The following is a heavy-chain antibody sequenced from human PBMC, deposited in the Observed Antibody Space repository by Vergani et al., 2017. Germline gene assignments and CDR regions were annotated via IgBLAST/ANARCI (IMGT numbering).Heavy chain of an antibody. CDR1: GGSISSSSYY. V-gene: IGHV4-39*07. D-gene: IGHD3-22*01. J-gene: IGHJ5*02. Sequence: QLQRQESGPGLVKPSETLSLTCTVSGGSISSSSYYWGWIRQPPGKGLGWIGSIYYSGSTYYNPSLKSRVTISVDTSKNQFSLKLSSVTAADTAVYYCAGDPWGYDRSGYSDPWGQGTLVAVSS. CDR3: AGDPWGYDRSGYSDP. CDR2: IYYSGST.